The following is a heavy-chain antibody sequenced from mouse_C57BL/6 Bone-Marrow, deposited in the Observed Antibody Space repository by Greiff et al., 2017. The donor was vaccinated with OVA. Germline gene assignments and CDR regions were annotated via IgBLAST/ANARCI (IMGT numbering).Heavy chain of an antibody. CDR2: IYPGNSDT. CDR1: GYTFTSYW. V-gene: IGHV1-5*01. Sequence: EVQLQQSGPVLARPGASVKMSCKTSGYTFTSYWMHWVKQRPGQGLEWIGAIYPGNSDTSSNQKFKGKAKLTAVTSASTAYMELSSLTNEASAVYYCTRSHFGRSLYYCDYWGQGTTLTVSS. D-gene: IGHD1-1*01. CDR3: TRSHFGRSLYYCDY. J-gene: IGHJ2*01.